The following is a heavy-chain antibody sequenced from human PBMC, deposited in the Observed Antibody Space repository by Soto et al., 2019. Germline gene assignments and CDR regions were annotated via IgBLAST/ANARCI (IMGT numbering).Heavy chain of an antibody. CDR1: GFTFSRFG. CDR3: AKGKGVGATPDGANC. D-gene: IGHD1-26*01. Sequence: EVQVLESGGGLVQPGGSLRLSCVASGFTFSRFGMNWVRKLPGKGRGWGSGVRGDGKTTYNAESVKGRFTVSRDTSKNTVYLQMNSLRAEDTALYFCAKGKGVGATPDGANCWGQGTPVTVSS. J-gene: IGHJ4*02. V-gene: IGHV3-23*01. CDR2: VRGDGKTT.